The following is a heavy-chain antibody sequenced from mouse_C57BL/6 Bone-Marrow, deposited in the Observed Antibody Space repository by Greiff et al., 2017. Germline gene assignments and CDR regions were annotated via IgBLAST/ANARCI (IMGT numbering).Heavy chain of an antibody. D-gene: IGHD2-3*01. V-gene: IGHV1-50*01. J-gene: IGHJ3*01. Sequence: QVQLKQPGAELVKPGASVKLSCKASGYTFTSYWMQWVKQRPGQGLEWIGEIDPSDSYTNYNQKFKGKATLTVDTSSSTAYMQLSSLTSEDSAVYYCARGPSIYDGYYGWFAYWGQGTLVTVSA. CDR2: IDPSDSYT. CDR1: GYTFTSYW. CDR3: ARGPSIYDGYYGWFAY.